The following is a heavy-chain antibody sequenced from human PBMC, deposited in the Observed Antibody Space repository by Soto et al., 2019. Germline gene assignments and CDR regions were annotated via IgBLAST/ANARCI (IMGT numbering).Heavy chain of an antibody. V-gene: IGHV3-30*18. CDR1: GFTFSSYG. CDR2: ISYDGSNK. J-gene: IGHJ6*02. Sequence: GGSLRLSCAASGFTFSSYGMHWVRQAPGKGLKWVAVISYDGSNKYYADSVKGRFTISRDNSKNTLYLQMNSLRAEDTAVYYCAKDDIYCSSTSCQPDYYYYGMDVWGQGTTVTVSS. D-gene: IGHD2-2*01. CDR3: AKDDIYCSSTSCQPDYYYYGMDV.